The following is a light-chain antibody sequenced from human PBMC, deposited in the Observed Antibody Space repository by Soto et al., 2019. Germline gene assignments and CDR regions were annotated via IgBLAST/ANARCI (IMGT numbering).Light chain of an antibody. J-gene: IGLJ3*02. CDR3: QTWGAGIPGV. CDR1: SGHSTYA. V-gene: IGLV4-69*01. CDR2: LNIDGSH. Sequence: QSVLTQSPSASASLGASVKLTCTLSSGHSTYAIAWHQQQPEKGPRYLMKLNIDGSHTKGDGIPDRFSGSSSGAERYLTISSLQSEDEAVYYCQTWGAGIPGVFGGGTKLTVL.